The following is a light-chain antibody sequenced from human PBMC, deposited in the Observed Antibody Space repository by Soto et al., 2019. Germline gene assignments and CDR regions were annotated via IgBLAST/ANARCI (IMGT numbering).Light chain of an antibody. CDR3: VTWDDSLSGVV. Sequence: QPVLTQPPSASGTPGQRVTISCPGSNSNIGSNFIYWYQQVPGTAPKLLIYSNNQRASGVPDRFSASKSGTSASLAISGLQAEDEADYYCVTWDDSLSGVVFGGGTKVTVL. J-gene: IGLJ3*02. CDR1: NSNIGSNF. CDR2: SNN. V-gene: IGLV1-47*02.